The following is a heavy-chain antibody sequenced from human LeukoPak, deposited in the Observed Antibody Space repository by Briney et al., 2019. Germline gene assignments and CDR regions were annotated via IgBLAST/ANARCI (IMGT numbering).Heavy chain of an antibody. CDR2: IISGSGVTT. Sequence: GGTLRLSCAASGFTFSTYGMSWVRQAPGKGLEWVSAIISGSGVTTYYADSVKGRFTISRDNSKNTLYLQINSLRAEDTAVYYCAGHRYCNSPTCLPGVWGKGTTVTVSS. CDR3: AGHRYCNSPTCLPGV. CDR1: GFTFSTYG. V-gene: IGHV3-23*01. D-gene: IGHD2/OR15-2a*01. J-gene: IGHJ6*04.